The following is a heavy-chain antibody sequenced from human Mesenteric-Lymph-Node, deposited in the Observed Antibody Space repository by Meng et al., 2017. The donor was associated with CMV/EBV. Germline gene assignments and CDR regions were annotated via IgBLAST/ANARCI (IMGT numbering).Heavy chain of an antibody. D-gene: IGHD1-26*01. J-gene: IGHJ5*02. Sequence: GGSLRLSCAASGFTVSRNYMNWVRQAPGKGLEWVSVIYSGGSTYYADSVKGRFTISRDNAKNSVFLQMNSLRAEDTAVYSCARTLPSGSHSPESWFDPWGQGTLVTVSS. CDR3: ARTLPSGSHSPESWFDP. V-gene: IGHV3-66*01. CDR1: GFTVSRNY. CDR2: IYSGGST.